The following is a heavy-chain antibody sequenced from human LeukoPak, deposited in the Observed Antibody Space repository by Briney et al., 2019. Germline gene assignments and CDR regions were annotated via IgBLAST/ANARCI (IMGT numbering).Heavy chain of an antibody. CDR3: ARDYAITIFGVPYYYGMDV. J-gene: IGHJ6*02. D-gene: IGHD3-3*01. CDR1: GYTFTSYG. CDR2: ISAYNGNT. V-gene: IGHV1-18*01. Sequence: ASVKVSCKASGYTFTSYGISWVRQAPGQGLEGMGWISAYNGNTNYAQKLQGRVTMTTDTSTSTAYMELRSLRSDDTAVYYCARDYAITIFGVPYYYGMDVWGQGTTVTVSS.